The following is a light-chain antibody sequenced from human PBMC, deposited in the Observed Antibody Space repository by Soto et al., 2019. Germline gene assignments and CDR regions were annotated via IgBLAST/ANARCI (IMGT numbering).Light chain of an antibody. CDR1: QSVKNN. CDR2: GVS. CDR3: QQYNNWRT. V-gene: IGKV3-15*01. J-gene: IGKJ1*01. Sequence: EIVMTQSPATLSLFPGERATLSCRASQSVKNNLAWYQQKPGQAPRLLIHGVSTRATGIPARFSGSGSGTEFTLTISSMPSEDFAVYYCQQYNNWRTFGQGTKVDIK.